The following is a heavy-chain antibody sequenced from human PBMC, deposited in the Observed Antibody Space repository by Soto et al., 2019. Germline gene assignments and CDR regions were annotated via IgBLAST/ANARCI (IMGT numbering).Heavy chain of an antibody. CDR3: AKDAVAYNGEFDWFDS. CDR1: GFIFSNYA. J-gene: IGHJ5*01. D-gene: IGHD6-19*01. V-gene: IGHV3-23*01. CDR2: IGGTGGDT. Sequence: DVQLLESGGGLVQPGGSLRLSCAASGFIFSNYAMTWVRQAPGKGLESVSAIGGTGGDTYYSNSVKGRFTISRDNSKNTLYLQMNSLSADDTAVYYCAKDAVAYNGEFDWFDSWGQGTLVTVSS.